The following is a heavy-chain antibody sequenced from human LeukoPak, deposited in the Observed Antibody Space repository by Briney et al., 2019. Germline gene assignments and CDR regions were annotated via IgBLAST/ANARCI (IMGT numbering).Heavy chain of an antibody. D-gene: IGHD3-16*01. CDR1: GFTFSNQW. J-gene: IGHJ4*02. V-gene: IGHV3-74*01. Sequence: TGRSLRLSCAASGFTFSNQWMHWVRQAPGKGLVWVSRINSDGSSTSYADSVKGRFTISRDNAKSTLYLQMNSLRAEDTAVYYCATIKGGFYFDYWGQGTLVTVSS. CDR2: INSDGSST. CDR3: ATIKGGFYFDY.